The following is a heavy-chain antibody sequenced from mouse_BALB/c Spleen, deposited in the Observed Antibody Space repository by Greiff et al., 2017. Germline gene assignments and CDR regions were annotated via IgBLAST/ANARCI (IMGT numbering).Heavy chain of an antibody. V-gene: IGHV3-8*02. Sequence: EVKLMESGPSLVKPSQTLSLTCSVTGDSITSGYWNWIRKFPGNKLEYMGYISYSGSTYYNPSLKSRISITRDTSKNQYYLQLNSVTTEDTATYYCARLATMSGDPFYWGQGTTLTVSS. D-gene: IGHD2-4*01. CDR3: ARLATMSGDPFY. CDR1: GDSITSGY. J-gene: IGHJ2*01. CDR2: ISYSGST.